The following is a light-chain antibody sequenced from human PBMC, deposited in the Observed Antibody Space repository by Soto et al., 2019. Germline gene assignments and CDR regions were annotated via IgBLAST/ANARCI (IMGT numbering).Light chain of an antibody. CDR1: SSDVGGYNY. V-gene: IGLV2-14*01. J-gene: IGLJ1*01. CDR2: EVS. CDR3: SSYTSSPGV. Sequence: QAVVTQPASVSGSPGQSITISCTGTSSDVGGYNYVSWYQQHPGKAPKLMIYEVSNRPSGVSNRFSGSKSGNTASLTISGLQAEDEADYYCSSYTSSPGVFGTGTKLTVL.